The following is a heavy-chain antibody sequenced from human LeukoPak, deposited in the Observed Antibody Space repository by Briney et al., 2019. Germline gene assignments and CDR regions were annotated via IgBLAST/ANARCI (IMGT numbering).Heavy chain of an antibody. CDR1: GFTFSSYE. V-gene: IGHV3-74*01. J-gene: IGHJ4*02. D-gene: IGHD1-26*01. Sequence: GGSLRLSCAASGFTFSSYEMNWVRQAPGKGLVWVSRISSDGRSTSYADSVKGRFTISRDNAKNTLSLQMNSLRAEDTALYYCARDSFDWTYYRGFDYWGQGTLVTVSS. CDR2: ISSDGRST. CDR3: ARDSFDWTYYRGFDY.